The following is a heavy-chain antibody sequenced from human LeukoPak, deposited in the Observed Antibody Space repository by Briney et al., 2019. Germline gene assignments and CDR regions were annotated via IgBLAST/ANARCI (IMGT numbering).Heavy chain of an antibody. CDR2: IYYSGST. D-gene: IGHD1-26*01. J-gene: IGHJ4*02. V-gene: IGHV4-59*01. CDR3: ARDRRGVGAAPFDY. CDR1: AGSISSYY. Sequence: SETLSLTCTVSAGSISSYYWSWIRQPPGKGLEWIGYIYYSGSTNYNPSLKSRVTISVDTSKNQFSLKLSSVTAAGTAVYYCARDRRGVGAAPFDYWGQGTLVTVSS.